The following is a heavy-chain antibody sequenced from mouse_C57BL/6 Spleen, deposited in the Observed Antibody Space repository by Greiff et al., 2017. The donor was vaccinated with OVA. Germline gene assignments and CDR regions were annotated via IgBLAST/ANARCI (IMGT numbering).Heavy chain of an antibody. CDR1: GFTFSDYG. V-gene: IGHV5-17*01. CDR2: ISSGSSTI. CDR3: ARNRLRYWYFDV. D-gene: IGHD2-2*01. J-gene: IGHJ1*03. Sequence: EVMLVESGGGLVKPGGSLKLSCAASGFTFSDYGMHWVRQAPEKGLEWVAYISSGSSTIYYEDTVTGRFTISRDNAKNTLFLQMTSLRAEDTDMYYCARNRLRYWYFDVWGTGTTVTVSS.